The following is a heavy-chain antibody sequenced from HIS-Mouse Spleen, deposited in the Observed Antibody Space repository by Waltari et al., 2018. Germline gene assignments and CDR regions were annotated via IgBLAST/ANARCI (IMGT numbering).Heavy chain of an antibody. CDR1: GFTFSSYA. CDR3: ARGPLANWGYRAFDI. J-gene: IGHJ3*02. CDR2: ISYDGRNK. D-gene: IGHD7-27*01. Sequence: QVQLVESGGGVVQPGRSLRLSCAASGFTFSSYAMNWVRQAPGKGVGWGAVISYDGRNKYYADAVKGRFTISRDNSKNTLYLQMNSLRAEDTAVYYCARGPLANWGYRAFDIWGQGTMVTVSS. V-gene: IGHV3-30*04.